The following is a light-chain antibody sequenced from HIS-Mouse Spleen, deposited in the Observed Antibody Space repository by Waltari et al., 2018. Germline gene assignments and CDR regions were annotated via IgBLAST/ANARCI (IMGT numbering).Light chain of an antibody. CDR3: QVWDSSSDHVV. V-gene: IGLV3-21*03. CDR1: NIGRKS. CDR2: DDS. Sequence: SYVLTQPPSVSVAPGKTARITAGANNIGRKSVHWYPQKPGQAPVLVVLDDSGRPSGIPGRFSGSNSGNTATLTISRVEAGDEADYYCQVWDSSSDHVVFGGGTKLTVL. J-gene: IGLJ2*01.